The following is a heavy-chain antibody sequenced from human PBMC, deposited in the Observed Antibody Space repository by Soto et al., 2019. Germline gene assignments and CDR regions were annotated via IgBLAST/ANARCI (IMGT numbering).Heavy chain of an antibody. V-gene: IGHV1-69*01. D-gene: IGHD6-19*01. J-gene: IGHJ4*02. CDR2: IVPILGSA. CDR3: ASPRGYRGGWYTYFDY. Sequence: QVQLVQSGAEVKKPGSSVRVSCKASGGTFTSFAFGWVRQAPGQGLEWMGGIVPILGSANYARNFQDRVTITADQSTTTAYMELSSLRSEDTAVYYCASPRGYRGGWYTYFDYWGQGTLVTVSS. CDR1: GGTFTSFA.